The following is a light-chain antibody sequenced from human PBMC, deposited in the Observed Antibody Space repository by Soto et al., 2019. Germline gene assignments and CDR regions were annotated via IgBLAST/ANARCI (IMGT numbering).Light chain of an antibody. CDR2: EVS. V-gene: IGLV2-8*01. J-gene: IGLJ2*01. CDR3: ASYTGSDTLV. CDR1: SSDVGGYNY. Sequence: QSALTQPPSASGSPGQSVTIYCTGTSSDVGGYNYVSWYQQHPGKAPKLMSYEVSKRPSGVPDRLSGSKSGNTASLTVSGLQVEDEADYYCASYTGSDTLVFGGGTKLTVL.